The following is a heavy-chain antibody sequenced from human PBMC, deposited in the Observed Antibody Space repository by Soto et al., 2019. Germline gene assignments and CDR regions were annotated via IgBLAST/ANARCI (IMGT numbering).Heavy chain of an antibody. D-gene: IGHD3-9*01. CDR1: GFTFSSYA. J-gene: IGHJ6*02. CDR3: AKERYYDILTGPENYFYHYGMDV. V-gene: IGHV3-23*01. Sequence: EVQLLESGGGLVQPGGSLRLSCAASGFTFSSYAMSWVRQAPGKGLEWVSDITGSGGYTFYAESVTGRFTISRDNSKNTLYLQMSSLRAEHTAVYYCAKERYYDILTGPENYFYHYGMDVWGQGTTVTVSS. CDR2: ITGSGGYT.